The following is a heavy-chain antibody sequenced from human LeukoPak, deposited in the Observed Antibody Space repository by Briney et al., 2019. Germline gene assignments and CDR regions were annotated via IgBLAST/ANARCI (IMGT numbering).Heavy chain of an antibody. CDR1: GFTFSSYA. D-gene: IGHD5-12*01. Sequence: GGSLRLSCAASGFTFSSYAMSWVRQAPGKGLEWVSAISGSGGSTYYADSVKGRFTISRDNSKNTLDLQMNSLRAEDTAVYYCAKDLLRWLQSYYFDYWGQGTLVTVSS. V-gene: IGHV3-23*01. J-gene: IGHJ4*02. CDR3: AKDLLRWLQSYYFDY. CDR2: ISGSGGST.